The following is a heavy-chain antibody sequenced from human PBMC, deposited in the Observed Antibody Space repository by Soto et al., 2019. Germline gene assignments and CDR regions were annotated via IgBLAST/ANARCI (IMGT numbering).Heavy chain of an antibody. CDR1: GYTFTSYY. CDR3: TREGSGRVFDN. D-gene: IGHD6-19*01. J-gene: IGHJ4*02. Sequence: QVQLVQSGAEVKKPGASVKLSCKASGYTFTSYYIHWVRQAPGQGLEWMGIINPSGGTTSYAQKFQGXXTXTXXTSTSTVDMEMSSLRSDDTAVYYCTREGSGRVFDNWGQGTLVTVSS. V-gene: IGHV1-46*01. CDR2: INPSGGTT.